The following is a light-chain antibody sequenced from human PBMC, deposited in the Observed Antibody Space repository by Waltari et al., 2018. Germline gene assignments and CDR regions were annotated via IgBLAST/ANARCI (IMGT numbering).Light chain of an antibody. CDR1: QRVSRT. Sequence: EIVLTQSPGTLSLSPGERATLSCRASQRVSRTLAWYQQKPGQAPRLLIYDASNRATGIADRFSGSGSGTDFSLTISRLEPEDFAVYYCQKYGSLPATFGQGTKVEIK. V-gene: IGKV3-20*01. CDR3: QKYGSLPAT. J-gene: IGKJ1*01. CDR2: DAS.